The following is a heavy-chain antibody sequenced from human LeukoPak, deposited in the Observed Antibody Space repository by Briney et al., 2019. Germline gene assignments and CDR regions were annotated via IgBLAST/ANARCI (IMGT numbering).Heavy chain of an antibody. Sequence: AGGSLRLSCTASGLTFGSYTMSWVRQAPGKGLEWVSGITATGSRTYYADSVKGRFTISRDSPKNTLYLQLNSLRADDTAVYYCATSMGGGNIDYWGQGALVTVSS. V-gene: IGHV3-23*01. J-gene: IGHJ4*02. CDR1: GLTFGSYT. CDR3: ATSMGGGNIDY. D-gene: IGHD3-16*01. CDR2: ITATGSRT.